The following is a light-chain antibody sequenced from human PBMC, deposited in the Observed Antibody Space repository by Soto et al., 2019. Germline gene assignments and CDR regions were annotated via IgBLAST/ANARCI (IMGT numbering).Light chain of an antibody. J-gene: IGKJ1*01. CDR2: GAS. CDR3: LQDYNYPLT. CDR1: QGVRTD. Sequence: AIQMTQSPASVSASVGDRVTITCRASQGVRTDLGWYQQKPGKAPELLIYGASSLQSGVPSRFSGSGSGTDFTLTISSLQPEDFATYYCLQDYNYPLTFGQGTKVDIK. V-gene: IGKV1-6*01.